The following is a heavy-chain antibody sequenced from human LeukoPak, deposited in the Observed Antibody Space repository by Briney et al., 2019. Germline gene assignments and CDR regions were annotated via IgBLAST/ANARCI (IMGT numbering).Heavy chain of an antibody. CDR2: IIPIFGTA. Sequence: SVKVSCKASGGTFSSYAISWVRQAPGQGLEWMGRIIPIFGTANYAQKFQGRVTITTDESTSTAYMELSSLRSEDTAVHYCARDRTSEMATMVALDYWGQGTLVTVSS. J-gene: IGHJ4*02. CDR1: GGTFSSYA. CDR3: ARDRTSEMATMVALDY. D-gene: IGHD5-24*01. V-gene: IGHV1-69*05.